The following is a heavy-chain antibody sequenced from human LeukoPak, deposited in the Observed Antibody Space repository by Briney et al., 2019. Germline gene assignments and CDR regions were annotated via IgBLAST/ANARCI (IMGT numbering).Heavy chain of an antibody. CDR3: ARVSGTVGSLFDY. CDR1: GGPISSGGYY. Sequence: PSETLSLTCTVSGGPISSGGYYWSWIRQHPGKGLEWIGYIYYSGSTYYNPSLKSRVTISVDTSKNQFSLKLSSVTAADTAVYYCARVSGTVGSLFDYWGQGTLVTVSS. V-gene: IGHV4-31*03. J-gene: IGHJ4*02. CDR2: IYYSGST. D-gene: IGHD1-26*01.